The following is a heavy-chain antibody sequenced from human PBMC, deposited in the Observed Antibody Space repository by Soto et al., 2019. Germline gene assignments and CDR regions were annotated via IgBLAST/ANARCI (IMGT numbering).Heavy chain of an antibody. Sequence: GGSLRLSCAASGFTISTYHLNWVRQAPGKVLEWVSYISTDLRALYYADSVRGRFTISRDNAKNSLYLQMTSLRDEDTGVYYCTRDGRRGYDMDVWGQGTTVTVSS. D-gene: IGHD1-26*01. V-gene: IGHV3-48*02. CDR1: GFTISTYH. J-gene: IGHJ6*02. CDR2: ISTDLRAL. CDR3: TRDGRRGYDMDV.